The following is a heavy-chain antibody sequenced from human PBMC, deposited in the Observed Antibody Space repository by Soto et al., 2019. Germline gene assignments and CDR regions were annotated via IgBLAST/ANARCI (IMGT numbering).Heavy chain of an antibody. CDR1: GFTLTDFY. CDR3: ARQYHWDDRYYFDY. V-gene: IGHV3-11*01. J-gene: IGHJ4*02. Sequence: QVQLVESGGGLVKPGGSLRLSCAASGFTLTDFYMSWIRQAPGKGLEWLSYISLSGTIKHYADSVKGRFTISRDTANNSLYLHMDSLTAGDTAVYYCARQYHWDDRYYFDYWGQGTLVTVSS. D-gene: IGHD1-20*01. CDR2: ISLSGTIK.